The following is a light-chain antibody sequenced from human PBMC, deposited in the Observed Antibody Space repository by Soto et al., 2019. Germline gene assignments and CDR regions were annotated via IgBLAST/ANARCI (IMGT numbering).Light chain of an antibody. CDR3: SSYAGSNNPDV. V-gene: IGLV2-8*01. CDR2: EVS. Sequence: QSALTQPPSASGSPGQSVTISCTGTSSDVGGYNYVSWYQQHPGKAPKLMIYEVSKRPSGVPDRFSGSTSGNTASLTVSGLQAEDEADYYCSSYAGSNNPDVFGTGTKLTVL. J-gene: IGLJ1*01. CDR1: SSDVGGYNY.